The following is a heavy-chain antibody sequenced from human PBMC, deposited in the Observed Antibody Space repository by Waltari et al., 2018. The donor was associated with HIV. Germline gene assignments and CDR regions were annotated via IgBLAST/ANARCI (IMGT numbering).Heavy chain of an antibody. V-gene: IGHV3-30*18. CDR3: AKDLVTRGFFYFYGMHV. Sequence: QVQLEESGGRVVQPGGSLRLTCVASGFNFSTSGMHWVRQAPGKGLEWVSVISYNGLNKYYVDSVKGRFTISRDNSNSTLFLQMSSLRPDDTAVYYCAKDLVTRGFFYFYGMHVWGQGTTVTVSS. CDR1: GFNFSTSG. D-gene: IGHD2-15*01. CDR2: ISYNGLNK. J-gene: IGHJ6*02.